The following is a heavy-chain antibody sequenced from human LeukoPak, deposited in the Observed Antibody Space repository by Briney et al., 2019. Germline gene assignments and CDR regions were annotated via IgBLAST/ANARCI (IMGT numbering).Heavy chain of an antibody. CDR3: ARAYIVVVPAARGNWFDP. CDR2: INPSGGST. Sequence: GASVKVSCKASGYTFTSYYMHWVRQAPGQGLEWMGIINPSGGSTSYAQKFQGRVTMTRDTSTSTVYMELGSLRSEDTAVYYCARAYIVVVPAARGNWFDPWGQGTLVTVSS. V-gene: IGHV1-46*03. J-gene: IGHJ5*02. D-gene: IGHD2-2*01. CDR1: GYTFTSYY.